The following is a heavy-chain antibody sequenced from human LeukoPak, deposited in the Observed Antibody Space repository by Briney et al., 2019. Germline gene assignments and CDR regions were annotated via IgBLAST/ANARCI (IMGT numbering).Heavy chain of an antibody. V-gene: IGHV3-23*01. Sequence: GGSLTHPRSPSGVTFSNFPICSFRQAPEKGLEWVPALSGSADRTYYADSVKGRFTISRDNSKNTVYLQMNSLRAEDTAVYYCAKVSHDGDLLFEYWGEGTLVTVSS. CDR1: GVTFSNFP. D-gene: IGHD4-17*01. J-gene: IGHJ4*02. CDR2: LSGSADRT. CDR3: AKVSHDGDLLFEY.